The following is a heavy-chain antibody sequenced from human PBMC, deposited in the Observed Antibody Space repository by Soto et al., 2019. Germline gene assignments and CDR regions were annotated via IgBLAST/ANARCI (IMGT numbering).Heavy chain of an antibody. Sequence: ASVKVSCKVSGYTLTELSMHWVRQAPGKGLEWMGGFDPEDGETIYAQKFQGRVTMTEDTSTDTAYMELSSLRSEDTALYYCAPTSLVEAGQDSPPDGWEYYQHCGPGTLFTVSS. CDR2: FDPEDGET. CDR1: GYTLTELS. J-gene: IGHJ1*01. CDR3: APTSLVEAGQDSPPDGWEYYQH. D-gene: IGHD6-13*01. V-gene: IGHV1-24*01.